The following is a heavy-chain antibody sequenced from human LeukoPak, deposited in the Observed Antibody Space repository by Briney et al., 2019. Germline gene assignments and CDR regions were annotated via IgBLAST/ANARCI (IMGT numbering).Heavy chain of an antibody. Sequence: ASVKVSCKSSGYTFTSYAMSWVRQAPGQELEWMGWINTNTGNPTYAQGFTGRFVFSLDTSVSTAYLQISSLKAEDTAVYYCAREVRAFDYWGQGTLVTVSS. V-gene: IGHV7-4-1*02. CDR2: INTNTGNP. CDR3: AREVRAFDY. CDR1: GYTFTSYA. J-gene: IGHJ4*02. D-gene: IGHD4-11*01.